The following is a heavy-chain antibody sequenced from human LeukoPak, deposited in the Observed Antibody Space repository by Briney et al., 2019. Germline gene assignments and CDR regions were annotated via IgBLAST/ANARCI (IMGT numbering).Heavy chain of an antibody. J-gene: IGHJ4*02. CDR3: ARDRPLTTVVTPGSFDY. Sequence: GASVKVSCKASGYTFTSYGISWVRQAPGQGLEWTGWISAYNGNTNYAQKLQGRVTMTTDTSTSTAYMELRGLRSDDTAVYYCARDRPLTTVVTPGSFDYWGQGTLVTVSS. CDR2: ISAYNGNT. CDR1: GYTFTSYG. V-gene: IGHV1-18*01. D-gene: IGHD4-23*01.